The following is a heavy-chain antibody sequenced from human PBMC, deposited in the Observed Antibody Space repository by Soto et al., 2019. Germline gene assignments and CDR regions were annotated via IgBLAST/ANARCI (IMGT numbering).Heavy chain of an antibody. CDR3: ARETIAVAGTASYGMDV. D-gene: IGHD6-19*01. V-gene: IGHV3-21*01. CDR2: ITSSSSYI. J-gene: IGHJ6*02. Sequence: GGSLRLSCAASGFTFSSYTMNWVRQSPGKGLEWVSSITSSSSYIYYADSVKGRFTISRDNAKNSLYLQMNSLRAEDTAVYYCARETIAVAGTASYGMDVWGQGTTVTVSS. CDR1: GFTFSSYT.